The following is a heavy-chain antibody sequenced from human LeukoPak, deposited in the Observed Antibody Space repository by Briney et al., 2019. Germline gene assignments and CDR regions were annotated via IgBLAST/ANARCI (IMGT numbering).Heavy chain of an antibody. Sequence: GGSLRLSCAASGFTLSNAYMSWVRQAPGKGLEWVGRIKNKTNGGTTNYAAPVKGRFTISRDDSKNTLYLQMNSLKTEDTAVYYCTTTIVGVTTWFDPWGQGTLVTVSS. D-gene: IGHD1-26*01. V-gene: IGHV3-15*01. CDR2: IKNKTNGGTT. J-gene: IGHJ5*02. CDR3: TTTIVGVTTWFDP. CDR1: GFTLSNAY.